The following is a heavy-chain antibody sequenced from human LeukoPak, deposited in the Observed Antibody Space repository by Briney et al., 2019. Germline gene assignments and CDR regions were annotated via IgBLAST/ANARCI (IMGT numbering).Heavy chain of an antibody. Sequence: SETLSLTCTVSGGSISSYYWSWIRQPPGKGLEWIGYIYYSGSTNYNPSLKSRVTISVDTSKNQFSLKLGSVTAADTAVYYCARVRYDILTGYYGDAFDIWGQGTMVTVSS. D-gene: IGHD3-9*01. CDR3: ARVRYDILTGYYGDAFDI. J-gene: IGHJ3*02. V-gene: IGHV4-59*01. CDR2: IYYSGST. CDR1: GGSISSYY.